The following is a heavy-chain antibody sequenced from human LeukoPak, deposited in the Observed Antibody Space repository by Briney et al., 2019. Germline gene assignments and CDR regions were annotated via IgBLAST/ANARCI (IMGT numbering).Heavy chain of an antibody. D-gene: IGHD1-26*01. V-gene: IGHV3-48*01. CDR1: GFTFSSYS. J-gene: IGHJ6*03. CDR2: ISSSSSTI. Sequence: PGGSLRLSCAASGFTFSSYSMNWVRQAPGKGLEWVSYISSSSSTIYYADSVKGRFTISRDNAKNSLYLQMNSLRAEDTAVYYCARAAKKVGATTTGEEYYYYYYMDVWGKGTTVTVSS. CDR3: ARAAKKVGATTTGEEYYYYYYMDV.